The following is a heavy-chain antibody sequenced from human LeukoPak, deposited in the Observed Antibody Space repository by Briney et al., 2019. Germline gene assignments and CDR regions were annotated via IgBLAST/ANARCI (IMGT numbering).Heavy chain of an antibody. CDR3: ARDFGILSGYADY. V-gene: IGHV3-33*01. D-gene: IGHD3-3*01. J-gene: IGHJ4*02. Sequence: GRSLRLSCAASGFTFSSYGMHWVRQAPGKGLEWVAVIWYDGSNKYYADSVKGRFTISRDNSKNTLYLQMNSLRAEDTAVYYCARDFGILSGYADYWGQGTLVTVSS. CDR2: IWYDGSNK. CDR1: GFTFSSYG.